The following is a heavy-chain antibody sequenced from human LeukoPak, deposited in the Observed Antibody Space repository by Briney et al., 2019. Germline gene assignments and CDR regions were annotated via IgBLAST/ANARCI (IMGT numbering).Heavy chain of an antibody. CDR2: ISAYNGNT. D-gene: IGHD3-22*01. V-gene: IGHV1-18*01. J-gene: IGHJ5*02. CDR1: GYIFTSYG. Sequence: ASVKVSCKASGYIFTSYGISWVRQAPGQGLEWMGWISAYNGNTNYAQKLQGRVTMTTDTSTSTAYMELRSLRSDDTAVYYCARDVWSYDSSGYYFNWFDPWGQGTLVTVSS. CDR3: ARDVWSYDSSGYYFNWFDP.